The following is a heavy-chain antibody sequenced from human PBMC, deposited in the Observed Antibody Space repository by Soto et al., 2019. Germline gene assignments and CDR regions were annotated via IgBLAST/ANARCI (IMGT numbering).Heavy chain of an antibody. CDR2: ISYDGSNK. CDR1: GFTFSSYG. J-gene: IGHJ4*02. CDR3: ATGKRSNWMGGFDF. D-gene: IGHD1-1*01. V-gene: IGHV3-30*03. Sequence: QVQLVESGGGVVQPGRSLRLSCAASGFTFSSYGMHWVRQAPGKGLEWVAVISYDGSNKHYVDSVKGRFTISRDNSKKTLYLRMNSLRAEDTAVYYCATGKRSNWMGGFDFWGQGTLVTVAS.